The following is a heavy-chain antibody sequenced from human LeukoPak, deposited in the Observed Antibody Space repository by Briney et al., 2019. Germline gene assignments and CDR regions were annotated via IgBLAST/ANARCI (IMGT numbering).Heavy chain of an antibody. CDR1: GFTFDDYA. J-gene: IGHJ6*03. CDR3: AKEEGVDYYYYMDV. Sequence: GGSLRLSCAASGFTFDDYAMHWVRQAPGKGLEWVSLISWDGGSTYYADSVKGRFTISRDNSKNSLYLQMNSLRAEDTALYYCAKEEGVDYYYYMDVWGKGTTVTVSS. D-gene: IGHD3-10*01. V-gene: IGHV3-43D*03. CDR2: ISWDGGST.